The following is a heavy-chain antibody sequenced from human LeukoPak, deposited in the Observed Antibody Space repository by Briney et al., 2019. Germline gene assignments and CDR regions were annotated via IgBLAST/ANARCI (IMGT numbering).Heavy chain of an antibody. J-gene: IGHJ4*02. CDR3: ARKVATAGKGNFDY. CDR2: TYYRSKWYS. D-gene: IGHD6-13*01. V-gene: IGHV6-1*01. CDR1: GDSVSSNSAA. Sequence: PSQTLSLTCAISGDSVSSNSAAWNWIRQSPSRGLEWLGRTYYRSKWYSDYAVSVKSRITINADTSKNQFSLQLNSVTPEDTAVYYCARKVATAGKGNFDYWGQGTLVTVSS.